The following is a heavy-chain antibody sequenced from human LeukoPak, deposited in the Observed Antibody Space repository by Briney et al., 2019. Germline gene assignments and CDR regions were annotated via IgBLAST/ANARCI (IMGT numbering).Heavy chain of an antibody. CDR1: GGSISSYY. CDR2: IFYSGST. D-gene: IGHD4-23*01. V-gene: IGHV4-59*08. J-gene: IGHJ2*01. CDR3: ARFTTVVPAFWYFDL. Sequence: SETLSLTCTVSGGSISSYYWSWIRQPPGKGLEWIGYIFYSGSTNYNPSLKSRVTISLATSKNQFSLQLRSVTPADTAVYYCARFTTVVPAFWYFDLWGRGTLVTVSS.